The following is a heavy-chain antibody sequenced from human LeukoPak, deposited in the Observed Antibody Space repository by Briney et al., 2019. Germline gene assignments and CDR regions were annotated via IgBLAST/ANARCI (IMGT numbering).Heavy chain of an antibody. V-gene: IGHV3-53*01. CDR3: ARAKNYDGSAYYYY. CDR1: GFTVNSNY. Sequence: GGSLRLSCAASGFTVNSNYMSWVRQAPGKGLEWVSVIYSGGGTHYADSVMGRFTISRDNAKNTLYLQMNSLRAEDTAVYYCARAKNYDGSAYYYYWGQGTLVTVSS. CDR2: IYSGGGT. J-gene: IGHJ4*02. D-gene: IGHD3-22*01.